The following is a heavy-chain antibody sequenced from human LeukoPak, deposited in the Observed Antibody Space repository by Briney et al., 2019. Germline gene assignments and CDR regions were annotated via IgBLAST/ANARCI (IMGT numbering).Heavy chain of an antibody. CDR3: ARGTPERWFDP. CDR1: GGSFSGYY. CDR2: INHSGST. D-gene: IGHD5-24*01. J-gene: IGHJ5*02. Sequence: SETLSLTCAVYGGSFSGYYWSWIRQPPGKGLEWIGEINHSGSTNYNLSLKSRVTISVDTSKNQFSLKLSSVTAADTAVYYCARGTPERWFDPWGQGTLVTVSS. V-gene: IGHV4-34*01.